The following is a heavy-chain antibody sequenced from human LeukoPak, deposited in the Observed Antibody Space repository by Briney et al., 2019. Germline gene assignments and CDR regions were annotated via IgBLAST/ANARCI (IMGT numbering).Heavy chain of an antibody. V-gene: IGHV3-48*01. CDR2: ISSSSSTI. CDR3: ARDLVFGVARGYYFGY. J-gene: IGHJ4*02. CDR1: GFTFSSYS. Sequence: GGSLRLSCAASGFTFSSYSMNWVRQAPGKGLEWVSYISSSSSTIYYADSVKGRFTISRDNAKNSLYLQMNSLRAEDTAVYYCARDLVFGVARGYYFGYWGQGTLVTVSS. D-gene: IGHD3-3*01.